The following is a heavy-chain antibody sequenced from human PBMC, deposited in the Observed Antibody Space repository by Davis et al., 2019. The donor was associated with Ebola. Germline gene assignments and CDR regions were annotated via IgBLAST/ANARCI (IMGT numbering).Heavy chain of an antibody. CDR3: VKGIIGWNFAFGY. CDR1: GFPFSEYY. CDR2: ITGSGTYT. J-gene: IGHJ4*02. Sequence: GESLKISCAASGFPFSEYYMNWIRQAPGKGLEWVSYITGSGTYTNYAASVQGRFTISRDNARNALYLQMNNLRAEDTAVYYCVKGIIGWNFAFGYWGQGTLVTVSS. V-gene: IGHV3-11*06. D-gene: IGHD1-7*01.